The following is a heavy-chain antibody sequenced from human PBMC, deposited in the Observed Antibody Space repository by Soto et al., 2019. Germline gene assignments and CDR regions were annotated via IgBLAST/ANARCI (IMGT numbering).Heavy chain of an antibody. CDR2: INHSGST. Sequence: QVQLQQWGAGLLKPSETLSLTCAVYGGSFSGYYWSWIRQPPGKGLEWIGEINHSGSTNYNPSLKRIITISVDTTKNQFTLKLSSVTAADTAVYYCARTKGVTRYYYMDVWGKGTTVTVSS. J-gene: IGHJ6*03. CDR3: ARTKGVTRYYYMDV. V-gene: IGHV4-34*01. CDR1: GGSFSGYY. D-gene: IGHD5-18*01.